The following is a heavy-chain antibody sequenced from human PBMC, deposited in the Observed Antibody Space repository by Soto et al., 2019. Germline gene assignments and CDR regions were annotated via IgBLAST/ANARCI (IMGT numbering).Heavy chain of an antibody. D-gene: IGHD2-21*02. CDR3: AKASWDLGGRGGDKKRPPKYYFDY. J-gene: IGHJ4*02. Sequence: EVQLLESGGGLVQPGGSLRLSCAASGFTFSSYAMSWVRQAPGKGLEWVSAISGSGGSTYYADSVKGRFTISRDNSKNTLYLQMNSLRAEDTAVYYCAKASWDLGGRGGDKKRPPKYYFDYWGQGTLVTVSS. CDR2: ISGSGGST. CDR1: GFTFSSYA. V-gene: IGHV3-23*01.